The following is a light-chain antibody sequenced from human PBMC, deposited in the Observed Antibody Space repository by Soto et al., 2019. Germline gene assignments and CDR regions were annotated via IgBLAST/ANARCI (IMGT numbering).Light chain of an antibody. Sequence: QSVLTQSSSASASLGSSVKLTCTLSSGHSSYIIAWHQQQPGKAPRYLMKLEGSGSYNKGSGVPDRFSGSSSGADRYLTISNLHFEDEAGYYCETWDSGTHTVFGGGTQLTVL. CDR1: SGHSSYI. CDR3: ETWDSGTHTV. CDR2: LEGSGSY. J-gene: IGLJ3*02. V-gene: IGLV4-60*02.